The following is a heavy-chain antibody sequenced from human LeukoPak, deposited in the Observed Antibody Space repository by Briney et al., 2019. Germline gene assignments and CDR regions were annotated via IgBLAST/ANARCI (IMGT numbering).Heavy chain of an antibody. CDR2: IYHSGST. CDR3: ARSPGGPLGFLGAFDI. Sequence: PSQTLSLTCTVSGGSISSGGYYWSWIRQPPGKGLEWIGYIYHSGSTYYNPSLKSRVTISVDRSKNQFSLKLSSVTAADTAVYYCARSPGGPLGFLGAFDIWGQGTMVTVSS. J-gene: IGHJ3*02. V-gene: IGHV4-30-2*01. D-gene: IGHD3-16*01. CDR1: GGSISSGGYY.